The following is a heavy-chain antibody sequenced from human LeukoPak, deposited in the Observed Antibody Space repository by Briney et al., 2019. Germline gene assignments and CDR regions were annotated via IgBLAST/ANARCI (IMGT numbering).Heavy chain of an antibody. J-gene: IGHJ4*02. D-gene: IGHD1-26*01. V-gene: IGHV3-72*01. CDR2: IRNRAYSYTT. CDR1: GFTFSDHY. CDR3: TRRGGSPPGPDY. Sequence: GGSLRLSCAASGFTFSDHYMDWVRQAPGKGLEWVGRIRNRAYSYTTEYAASVKGRFIISRDDSKNLLDLQMNSLKIEDTAVYYCTRRGGSPPGPDYWGQGTLVTVSS.